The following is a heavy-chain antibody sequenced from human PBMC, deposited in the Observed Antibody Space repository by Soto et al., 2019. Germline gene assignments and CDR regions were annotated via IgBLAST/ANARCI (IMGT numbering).Heavy chain of an antibody. D-gene: IGHD3-3*01. V-gene: IGHV3-21*06. CDR2: ISSTSNYI. CDR1: GFTFTRFS. CDR3: PREYEDLTSNFDY. Sequence: GGSLRLSGAASGFTFTRFSMNWVPQGPGKGLEWVSSISSTSNYIYYGDSMKGRFTISRDNAKNALYLEINSLRAEDTAVYPCPREYEDLTSNFDYWGQGTLVTVSS. J-gene: IGHJ4*02.